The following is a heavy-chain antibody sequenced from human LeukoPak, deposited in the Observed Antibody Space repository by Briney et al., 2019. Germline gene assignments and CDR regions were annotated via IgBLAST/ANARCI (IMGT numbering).Heavy chain of an antibody. V-gene: IGHV4-59*01. J-gene: IGHJ5*02. CDR2: ISHSGST. Sequence: SETLSLTCSVSGVSIYNYYWSWIRQPPGKGLEWIGHISHSGSTSYHPSLTSRVTISVDMSKNQFSLNLTSVTAADTAVYYCTRGGGSTSGWYNWFDPWGQGTLVTVSS. CDR1: GVSIYNYY. D-gene: IGHD6-19*01. CDR3: TRGGGSTSGWYNWFDP.